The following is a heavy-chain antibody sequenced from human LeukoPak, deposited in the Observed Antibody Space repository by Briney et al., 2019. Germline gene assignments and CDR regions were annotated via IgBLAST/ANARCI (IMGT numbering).Heavy chain of an antibody. V-gene: IGHV4-39*07. J-gene: IGHJ4*02. D-gene: IGHD2-15*01. CDR1: GGSISSSSYY. Sequence: SETLSLTCTVSGGSISSSSYYWGWIRQPPGKGLEWIGSIYYSGSTYYNPSLKSRVTISVDTSKNQLSLKLSSVTAADTAVYYCARLRNVVLFDYWGQGTLVTVSS. CDR3: ARLRNVVLFDY. CDR2: IYYSGST.